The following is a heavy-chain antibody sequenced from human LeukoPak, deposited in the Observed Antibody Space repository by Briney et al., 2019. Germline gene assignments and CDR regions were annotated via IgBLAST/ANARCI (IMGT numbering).Heavy chain of an antibody. CDR1: GYTFTSYG. J-gene: IGHJ4*02. CDR2: ISAYNGNT. CDR3: ARDRSIVAAEQADY. V-gene: IGHV1-18*01. D-gene: IGHD6-25*01. Sequence: ASVKVSCKASGYTFTSYGFNWVRQAPGQGLEWMGWISAYNGNTNYAQKLQGRVTMTTDTSTSTAYMELRSLRSDDTAVYYCARDRSIVAAEQADYWGQGTLVTVSS.